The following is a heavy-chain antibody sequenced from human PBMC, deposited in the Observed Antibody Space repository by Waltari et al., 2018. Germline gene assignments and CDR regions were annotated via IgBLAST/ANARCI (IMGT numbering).Heavy chain of an antibody. D-gene: IGHD3-3*01. Sequence: LVESGGGLVQPGGSLGVSCAASRFTFGSYEWAWVRQAPGKGPEWISYITTTSNTIYYADSVKGRFTISRDNAKDLLYLQMNSLRAEDTAVYYCARSRFLETRYGMDVWGPGTTVTVS. V-gene: IGHV3-48*03. J-gene: IGHJ6*02. CDR1: RFTFGSYE. CDR2: ITTTSNTI. CDR3: ARSRFLETRYGMDV.